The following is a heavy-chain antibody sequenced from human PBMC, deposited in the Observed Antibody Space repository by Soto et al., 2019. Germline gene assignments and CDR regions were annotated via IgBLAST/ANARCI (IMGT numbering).Heavy chain of an antibody. Sequence: EVQLLESGGGLVQPGGSLRLSCAASGFTFSSYAMSWVRQAPGKGLEWVSAISGSGGSTYYADSVKGRFTNSRDNSKNTLYLQMNSLRAEDTAVYYCASKGVRGVIKSFWFDPWGQGTLVTVSS. CDR1: GFTFSSYA. D-gene: IGHD3-10*01. V-gene: IGHV3-23*01. CDR3: ASKGVRGVIKSFWFDP. J-gene: IGHJ5*02. CDR2: ISGSGGST.